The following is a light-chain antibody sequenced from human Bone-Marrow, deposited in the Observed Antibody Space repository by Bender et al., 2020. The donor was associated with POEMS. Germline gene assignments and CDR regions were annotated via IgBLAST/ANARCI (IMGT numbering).Light chain of an antibody. CDR1: SSDVGNYNY. J-gene: IGLJ1*01. V-gene: IGLV2-14*01. CDR3: QSYDTSLRRRV. CDR2: DVS. Sequence: QSALTQPASVSGSPGQSITISCTGTSSDVGNYNYVSWYQQHPGKAPKLLVYDVSHRPSGVSNRFSGSKSGSTASLTISGLQAEDEADYYCQSYDTSLRRRVFGGGTTVTVL.